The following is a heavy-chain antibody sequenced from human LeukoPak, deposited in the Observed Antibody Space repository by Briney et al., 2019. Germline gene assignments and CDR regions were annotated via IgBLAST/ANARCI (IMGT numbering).Heavy chain of an antibody. Sequence: ASVKVSCKASGCTLDRFGISWVRQAPGQGLGWLGWTNPYNGKTIFGEKFQGRAIMTTDTSTSTVYMELTSLRSDDTAVYFCARDTPQHLKRFDYWGQGTLVTVSS. CDR1: GCTLDRFG. CDR2: TNPYNGKT. V-gene: IGHV1-18*01. CDR3: ARDTPQHLKRFDY. J-gene: IGHJ4*02.